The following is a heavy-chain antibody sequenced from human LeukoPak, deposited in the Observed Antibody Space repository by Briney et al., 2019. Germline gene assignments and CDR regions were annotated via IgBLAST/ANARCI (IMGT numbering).Heavy chain of an antibody. CDR2: IIWNGGST. CDR3: ARDPLCYPSTSRSGSDY. Sequence: GGSLTLSCAASGFTFDDYGMSWVRQAPGKGLEWVSGIIWNGGSTGYADSVKGRFTISRDNAKNSLYLQMNSLRAEDTAVYYCARDPLCYPSTSRSGSDYWGQGTLVTVSS. D-gene: IGHD2-2*01. V-gene: IGHV3-20*04. CDR1: GFTFDDYG. J-gene: IGHJ4*02.